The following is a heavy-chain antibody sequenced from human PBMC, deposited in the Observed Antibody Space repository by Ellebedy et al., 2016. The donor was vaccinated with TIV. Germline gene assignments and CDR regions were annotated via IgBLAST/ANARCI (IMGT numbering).Heavy chain of an antibody. J-gene: IGHJ3*02. CDR2: IAQDGNRK. V-gene: IGHV3-7*01. D-gene: IGHD4-17*01. Sequence: GGSLRLSCEASGFSFRNYWMTWVRQAPGKGLEWVANIAQDGNRKYYVDSVKGRFTISRDNAKNSVSLQMNSLRGEDTAVYYCASDGSYGDFLSPTHAFENWGQGTMVIVSS. CDR1: GFSFRNYW. CDR3: ASDGSYGDFLSPTHAFEN.